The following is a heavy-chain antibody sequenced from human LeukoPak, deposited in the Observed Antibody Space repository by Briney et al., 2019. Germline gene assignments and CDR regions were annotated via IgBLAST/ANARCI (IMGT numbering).Heavy chain of an antibody. CDR2: IYHSGST. CDR1: GGSISSGGYY. V-gene: IGHV4-30-2*01. Sequence: PSETLSLTCTVSGGSISSGGYYWSWIRQPPGKGLEWIGYIYHSGSTYYNPSLKSRVTISVDRSKNQFSLKLSSVTAADTAVYFCARDWASSSWIRGDAFDIWGRGTMVTVSS. J-gene: IGHJ3*02. D-gene: IGHD6-13*01. CDR3: ARDWASSSWIRGDAFDI.